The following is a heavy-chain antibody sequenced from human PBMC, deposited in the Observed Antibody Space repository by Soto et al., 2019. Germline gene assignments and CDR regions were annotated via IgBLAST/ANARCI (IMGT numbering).Heavy chain of an antibody. Sequence: DVQLVESGGGLVQPGRSLRLSCAASGFTFDDYAMHWVRQAPGKGLEWVSGISWNSGSIGYADSVKGRFTISRDNAKNSLYLQMNSLRAEDTALYYCAKDLSDYGGNSGFDYWGQGTLVTVSS. J-gene: IGHJ4*02. CDR1: GFTFDDYA. V-gene: IGHV3-9*01. D-gene: IGHD4-17*01. CDR3: AKDLSDYGGNSGFDY. CDR2: ISWNSGSI.